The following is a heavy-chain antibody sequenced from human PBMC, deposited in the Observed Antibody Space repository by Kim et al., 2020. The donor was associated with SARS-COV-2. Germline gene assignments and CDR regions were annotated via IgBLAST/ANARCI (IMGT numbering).Heavy chain of an antibody. CDR3: TRGAMVRGAGGFDY. V-gene: IGHV3-11*05. D-gene: IGHD3-10*01. Sequence: GGSLRLSCAASGFTFSDYYMTWIRQAPGKGLEWVSYISSGSTYTNYADSVKGRFTISRDNAKNSLYLQVNSLRAEDTAVYYCTRGAMVRGAGGFDYWGQGTLVTVSS. CDR1: GFTFSDYY. J-gene: IGHJ4*02. CDR2: ISSGSTYT.